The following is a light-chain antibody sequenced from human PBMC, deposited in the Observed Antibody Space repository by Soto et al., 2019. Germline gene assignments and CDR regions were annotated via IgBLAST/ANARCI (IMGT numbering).Light chain of an antibody. Sequence: QSVLTQPASVSGSPGQSITISCTGTTSDIGDYNYVSWYQHLPDKVPKLIISLVSNRPSGVPNRFSGSKSGNTASLTISGLQAEDEGYHYCTSWGIFGPGTKLTVL. CDR2: LVS. CDR3: TSWGI. CDR1: TSDIGDYNY. V-gene: IGLV2-14*01. J-gene: IGLJ1*01.